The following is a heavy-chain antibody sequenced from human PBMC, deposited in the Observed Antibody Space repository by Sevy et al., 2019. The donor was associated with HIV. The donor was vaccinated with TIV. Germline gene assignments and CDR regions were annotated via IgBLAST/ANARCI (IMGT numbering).Heavy chain of an antibody. J-gene: IGHJ6*02. V-gene: IGHV4-59*03. CDR2: FYYSGRT. D-gene: IGHD2-15*01. Sequence: SETLSLTCPVSGGSISGYYWSWIRQPPGKGLEWIGYFYYSGRTNYNPSLKSRVTISVDRSKNPCSLKLSSVTAADTAGYYCATCSPDYYYGMDVWGQGTTVTVSS. CDR1: GGSISGYY. CDR3: ATCSPDYYYGMDV.